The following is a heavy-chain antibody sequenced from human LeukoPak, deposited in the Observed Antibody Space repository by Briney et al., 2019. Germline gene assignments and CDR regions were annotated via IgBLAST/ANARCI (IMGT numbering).Heavy chain of an antibody. Sequence: PGGSLRLSCAASGFIFSSYAMSWVRQAPGKGLEWVSAISGSGGSTYYADSVKGRFTISRDNSKNTLYLQMNSLRAEDTAVYYCAKALTGRPKNFDYWGQGTLVTVSS. CDR2: ISGSGGST. V-gene: IGHV3-23*01. D-gene: IGHD7-27*01. CDR3: AKALTGRPKNFDY. CDR1: GFIFSSYA. J-gene: IGHJ4*02.